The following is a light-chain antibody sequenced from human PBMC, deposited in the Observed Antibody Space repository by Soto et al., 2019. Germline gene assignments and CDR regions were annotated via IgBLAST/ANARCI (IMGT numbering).Light chain of an antibody. J-gene: IGKJ5*01. Sequence: ESVLTQSPGTLSLSPGERATLSCRASQSVSSSYLAWCQQKPGQAPRLLIYGASSRATGIPDRFSGSGAGTDFTLNISRLEAEDLAVYYCQQYDSAPLVTFGQGPRLEIK. CDR3: QQYDSAPLVT. V-gene: IGKV3-20*01. CDR1: QSVSSSY. CDR2: GAS.